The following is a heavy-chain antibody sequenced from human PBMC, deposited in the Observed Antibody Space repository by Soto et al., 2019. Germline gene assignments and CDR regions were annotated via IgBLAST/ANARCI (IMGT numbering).Heavy chain of an antibody. CDR1: GYTFTNFA. V-gene: IGHV1-3*01. CDR3: TRDILSGYSRYDY. D-gene: IGHD3-9*01. J-gene: IGHJ4*02. CDR2: INAGNGDT. Sequence: VKVSCKASGYTFTNFAIRWVRQAPGQSLEWMGWINAGNGDTKYSQNFQGRVTITSDTSANTGYVELSSLRSEDTAVYYCTRDILSGYSRYDYWGQGTLVTVSS.